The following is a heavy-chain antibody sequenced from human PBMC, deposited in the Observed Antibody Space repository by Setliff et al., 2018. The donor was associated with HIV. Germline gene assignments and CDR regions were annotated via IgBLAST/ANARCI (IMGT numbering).Heavy chain of an antibody. CDR1: GFTFSSYN. CDR3: AREGLVAAGLYWFDP. D-gene: IGHD6-13*01. Sequence: GGSLRLSCAASGFTFSSYNMNWVRQAPGKWLEWVSSITSSSSYVYYADSVKGRFTISRDNAKNSLSLQMNSLRAEDTAVYYCAREGLVAAGLYWFDPWGQGTLVTVSS. CDR2: ITSSSSYV. V-gene: IGHV3-21*01. J-gene: IGHJ5*02.